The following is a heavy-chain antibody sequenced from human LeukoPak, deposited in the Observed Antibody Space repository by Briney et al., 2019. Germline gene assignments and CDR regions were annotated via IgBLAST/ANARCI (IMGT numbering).Heavy chain of an antibody. CDR1: GFTVSSNY. CDR3: ARVHSGSCSP. J-gene: IGHJ5*02. CDR2: IYYSGST. D-gene: IGHD2-15*01. V-gene: IGHV4-31*02. Sequence: LRLSCAASGFTVSSNYMSWIRQHPGKGLEWIGYIYYSGSTYYNPSLKSRVTISVDTSKNQFSLKLSSVTAADTAVYYCARVHSGSCSPWGQGTLVTVSS.